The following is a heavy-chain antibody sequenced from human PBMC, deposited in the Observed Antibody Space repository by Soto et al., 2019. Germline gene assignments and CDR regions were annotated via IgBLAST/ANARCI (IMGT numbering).Heavy chain of an antibody. CDR3: VKDWTGEKCPCMDV. V-gene: IGHV3-23*01. D-gene: IGHD2-8*02. Sequence: EVQLLESGGGLVQPGGSLRLSCAASGFTFSTYAMSWVRQAPGGGPEWVSTFSGNAGRTSGRTYYADSVQGRFTISRADSRNTLYLQMNSLRAEDTALYYCVKDWTGEKCPCMDVWGPGTTVTVSS. CDR1: GFTFSTYA. J-gene: IGHJ6*02. CDR2: FSGNAGRTSGRT.